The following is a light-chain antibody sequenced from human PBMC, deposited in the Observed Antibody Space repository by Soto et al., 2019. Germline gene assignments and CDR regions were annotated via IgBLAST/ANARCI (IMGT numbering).Light chain of an antibody. CDR3: QQYGSSPRT. V-gene: IGKV3-20*01. CDR2: GAS. Sequence: EIVLTQSPGTLSVSPGGRATLSCRASQSVSSNLAWYQQKPGQAPRLLIYGASSRATGIPDRFSGSGSGTDFTLTISRLEPEDFAVYYCQQYGSSPRTFGQGTKV. J-gene: IGKJ1*01. CDR1: QSVSSN.